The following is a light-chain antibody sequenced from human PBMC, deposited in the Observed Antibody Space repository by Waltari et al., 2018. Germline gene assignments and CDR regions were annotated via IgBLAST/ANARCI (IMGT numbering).Light chain of an antibody. CDR3: NSYAGSNSVL. V-gene: IGLV2-8*01. CDR1: SSDVGGYNW. Sequence: QSALTQPPSASGSPGQSVTISCTGTSSDVGGYNWFSWYQQHPGKAPKLMIYDVSKRPSGVPDRFSGSKSGNTAYLTVSGLQAEDEADYYCNSYAGSNSVLFGAGTKLTVL. CDR2: DVS. J-gene: IGLJ2*01.